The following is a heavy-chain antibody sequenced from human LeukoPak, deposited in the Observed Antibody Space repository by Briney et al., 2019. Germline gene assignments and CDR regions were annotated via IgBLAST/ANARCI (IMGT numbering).Heavy chain of an antibody. Sequence: GASVKVSCKASGYTFTGYYMHWVRQAPGQGLEWMGWINPNSGGTNYAQKFQGRVTMTRDTSISTAYMELSRLRSDDTAVYYCARAGLYDFWSGPDYWGQGTLVTVSS. J-gene: IGHJ4*02. CDR2: INPNSGGT. CDR1: GYTFTGYY. D-gene: IGHD3/OR15-3a*01. CDR3: ARAGLYDFWSGPDY. V-gene: IGHV1-2*02.